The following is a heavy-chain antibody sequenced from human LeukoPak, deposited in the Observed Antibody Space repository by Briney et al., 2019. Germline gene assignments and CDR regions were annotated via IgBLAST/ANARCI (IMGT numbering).Heavy chain of an antibody. CDR2: LNTDGAWI. CDR3: AKSTAPCSRGSCYSALES. V-gene: IGHV3-23*01. CDR1: GFTFRSYV. Sequence: GGSLRLSCAASGFTFRSYVMSWVRLAPGKGLEWVSGLNTDGAWIYYADSVKGRFTISRDNSENMLYLQMNSLRVEDTAIYYCAKSTAPCSRGSCYSALESWGQGTLVTVSS. D-gene: IGHD2-15*01. J-gene: IGHJ4*02.